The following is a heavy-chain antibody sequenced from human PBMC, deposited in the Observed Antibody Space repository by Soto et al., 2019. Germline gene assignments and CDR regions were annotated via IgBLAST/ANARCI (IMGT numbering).Heavy chain of an antibody. J-gene: IGHJ4*02. CDR3: AQVPPGPYYFDY. CDR2: ISASGTGT. CDR1: GFTFSNYA. V-gene: IGHV3-23*01. Sequence: EVQLLDSGGGLVQPGGSLRLSCAASGFTFSNYAMNWVRQAPGKGLEWVSAISASGTGTDYADSVKGRFTISRDNSKKTLYLQMKSPRAEDRAVYDCAQVPPGPYYFDYWGQGTLVTVSS. D-gene: IGHD3-10*01.